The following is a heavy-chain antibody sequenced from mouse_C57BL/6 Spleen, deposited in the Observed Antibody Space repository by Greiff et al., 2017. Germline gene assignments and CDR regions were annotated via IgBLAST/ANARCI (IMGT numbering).Heavy chain of an antibody. V-gene: IGHV1-53*01. Sequence: QVQLKQPGTELVKPGASVKLSCKASGYTFTSYWMHWVKQRPGQGLEWIGNINPSNGGTNYNEKFKSKATLTVDKSSSTAYMQLSSLTSEDSAVYFCARKIYYDYDVAMDYWGQGTSVTVAS. J-gene: IGHJ4*01. CDR3: ARKIYYDYDVAMDY. D-gene: IGHD2-4*01. CDR1: GYTFTSYW. CDR2: INPSNGGT.